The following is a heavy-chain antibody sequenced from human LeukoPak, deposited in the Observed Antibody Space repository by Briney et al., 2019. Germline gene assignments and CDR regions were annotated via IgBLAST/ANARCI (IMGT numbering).Heavy chain of an antibody. CDR2: IWYDGSNK. J-gene: IGHJ6*02. Sequence: PGGSLRLSCAASGFTFSSYGMHWVRQAPGKGLEWVAVIWYDGSNKYYAGSVKGRFTISRDNSKNTVYLQMNSLRAEDTAVYYCAREKDGMDVWGQGTTVIVSS. CDR3: AREKDGMDV. V-gene: IGHV3-33*01. CDR1: GFTFSSYG.